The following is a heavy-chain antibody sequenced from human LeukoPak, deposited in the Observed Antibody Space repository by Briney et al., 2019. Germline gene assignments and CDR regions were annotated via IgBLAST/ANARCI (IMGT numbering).Heavy chain of an antibody. D-gene: IGHD3-3*01. Sequence: KSSETLSLTCTVSGGSISSYYWSWIRQPAGKGLEWIGRIYTSGSTNYNPSLKSRVTMSVDTPKNQFSLKLSSVTAADTAVYYCAGQTFWSGYYTFDYWGQGTLVTVSS. V-gene: IGHV4-4*07. CDR2: IYTSGST. J-gene: IGHJ4*02. CDR1: GGSISSYY. CDR3: AGQTFWSGYYTFDY.